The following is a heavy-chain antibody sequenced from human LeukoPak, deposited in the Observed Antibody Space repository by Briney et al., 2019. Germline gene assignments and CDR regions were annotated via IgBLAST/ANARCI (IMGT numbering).Heavy chain of an antibody. CDR2: ISEGGTTT. D-gene: IGHD6-25*01. CDR1: GFTFSEYW. Sequence: PGGSLRLSCATSGFTFSEYWMNWVRQAPGKGLEWVASISEGGTTTYYLDSVEGRFTVSRDTAKTSLFLQMDTLRVEDTAVYYCARDPLRGDGSAFDHWGQGTQVTVSS. J-gene: IGHJ4*02. V-gene: IGHV3-7*01. CDR3: ARDPLRGDGSAFDH.